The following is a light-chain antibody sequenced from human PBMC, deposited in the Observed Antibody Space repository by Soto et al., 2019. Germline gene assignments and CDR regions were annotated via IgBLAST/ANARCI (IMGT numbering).Light chain of an antibody. Sequence: IVMTLSPGNMSVYPGERATLSCRASQSISSNLAWYQQKPGQAPRVLIYGASSRATGIPDRFSGSGSGTDFTLTISRLEPEDFAVYYCQQCGSSSTFGQGTRLEIK. CDR2: GAS. CDR3: QQCGSSST. CDR1: QSISSN. J-gene: IGKJ5*01. V-gene: IGKV3-20*01.